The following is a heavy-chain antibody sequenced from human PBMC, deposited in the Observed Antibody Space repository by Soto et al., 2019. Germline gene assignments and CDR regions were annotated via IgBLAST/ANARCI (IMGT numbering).Heavy chain of an antibody. CDR2: IYYSGIT. J-gene: IGHJ4*02. CDR1: GGSFSSGGYY. Sequence: QLQLQESGPGLVKPSQTLSLACTVSGGSFSSGGYYWSWIRQLPGKGLEWIGYIYYSGITYYNPSLKSRFTISLDTSKNQFSLKLSSGTAADTAVYYCARATSFSGHHGYWGQGTLVTVSS. V-gene: IGHV4-31*03. CDR3: ARATSFSGHHGY. D-gene: IGHD2-8*02.